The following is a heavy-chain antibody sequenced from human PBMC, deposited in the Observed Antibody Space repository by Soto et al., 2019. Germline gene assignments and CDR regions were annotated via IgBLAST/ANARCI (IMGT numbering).Heavy chain of an antibody. Sequence: QVQLVQSGAEVRKPGASVKVSCKASGYTFTTYGISWVRQAPGQGLEWMGWISGYNGNTKYAQKFQGRVTMTTDTSSSTVYIDLRGLNSDDTAVYYCAREGEMPYYYYGLDVWGQGTTVTVSS. CDR2: ISGYNGNT. V-gene: IGHV1-18*01. CDR1: GYTFTTYG. D-gene: IGHD3-16*01. CDR3: AREGEMPYYYYGLDV. J-gene: IGHJ6*02.